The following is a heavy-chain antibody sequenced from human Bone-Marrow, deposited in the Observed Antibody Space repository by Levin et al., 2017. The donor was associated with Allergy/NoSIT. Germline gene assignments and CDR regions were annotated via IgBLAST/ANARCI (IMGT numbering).Heavy chain of an antibody. CDR3: ARADSSSRPLDY. J-gene: IGHJ4*02. CDR1: GFTFSDYY. CDR2: SRNKANSYTT. D-gene: IGHD6-13*01. V-gene: IGHV3-72*01. Sequence: SCAASGFTFSDYYMDWVRQAPGKGLEWVGRSRNKANSYTTEYAASVKGRFTISRDDSKNLYLQMSSLKTEDTAVYYCARADSSSRPLDYWGQGTLVTVSS.